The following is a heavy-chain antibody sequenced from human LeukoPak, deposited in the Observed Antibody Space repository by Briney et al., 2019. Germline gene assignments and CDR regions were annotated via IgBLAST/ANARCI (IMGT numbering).Heavy chain of an antibody. J-gene: IGHJ4*02. Sequence: SETLSLTCSVSGGSISSSNYYWSWIRQPAGKGLEWIGRIYTSESTNYNPSLRSRVTISVDTSKNQFSLKLSSVTAADTAVYYCARLGPSAYDYVWGSYRYTYFDYWGQGTLVTVSS. D-gene: IGHD3-16*02. CDR3: ARLGPSAYDYVWGSYRYTYFDY. CDR1: GGSISSSNYY. CDR2: IYTSEST. V-gene: IGHV4-61*02.